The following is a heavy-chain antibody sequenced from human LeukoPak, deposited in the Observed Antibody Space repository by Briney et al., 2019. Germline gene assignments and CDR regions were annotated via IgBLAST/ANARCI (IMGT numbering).Heavy chain of an antibody. Sequence: GGSLRLSCAASGFTFADYGMHWVRQAPGEGLEWVSGISWNSGSLGYADSVKGRFTISRDNAKNSLYLQMNSLRADDTALYYCAKGRSPSYDSRQGLIDPWGQGTLVTVSS. D-gene: IGHD3-22*01. CDR1: GFTFADYG. V-gene: IGHV3-9*01. J-gene: IGHJ5*02. CDR2: ISWNSGSL. CDR3: AKGRSPSYDSRQGLIDP.